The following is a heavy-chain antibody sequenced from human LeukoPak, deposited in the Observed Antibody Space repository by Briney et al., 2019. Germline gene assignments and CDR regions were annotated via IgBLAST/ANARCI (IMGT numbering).Heavy chain of an antibody. CDR2: ISSSSSYI. J-gene: IGHJ3*02. Sequence: GGSLRLSCAASGFTFSSYSMNWVRQAPGKGLEWVSSISSSSSYIYYADSVKGRFTISRDNAKNSLYLQMNSLRAEDTAVYYCAGGYCSGGSCYSGAFDIWGQGTMVTVSS. D-gene: IGHD2-15*01. V-gene: IGHV3-21*01. CDR1: GFTFSSYS. CDR3: AGGYCSGGSCYSGAFDI.